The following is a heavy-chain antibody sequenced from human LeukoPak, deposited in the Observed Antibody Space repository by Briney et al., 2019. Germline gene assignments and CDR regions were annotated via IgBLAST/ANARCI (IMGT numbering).Heavy chain of an antibody. Sequence: GGSLRLSCAASGFTFTTHPMRWLRPAPGKGLEWVSTISASGGGTCYADSVKGRFTISRDNSRSTVFLQMSSLRAEDTAVYYCAKAPHCPNDVCRYFDYWGQGILVTVSS. CDR3: AKAPHCPNDVCRYFDY. CDR2: ISASGGGT. D-gene: IGHD2-8*01. CDR1: GFTFTTHP. J-gene: IGHJ4*02. V-gene: IGHV3-23*01.